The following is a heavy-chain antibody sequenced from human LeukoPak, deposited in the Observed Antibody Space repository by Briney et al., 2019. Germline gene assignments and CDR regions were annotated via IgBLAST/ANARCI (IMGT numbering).Heavy chain of an antibody. CDR3: ARVPLPYYYDSSGYAGPIDY. D-gene: IGHD3-22*01. CDR1: GGTFSSYA. J-gene: IGHJ4*02. Sequence: SVKVSCKASGGTFSSYAISWVRQALGQGLEWMGGIIPIFGTANYAQKFQGRVTITADESTSTAYMELSSLRSEDTAVYYCARVPLPYYYDSSGYAGPIDYWGQGTLVTVSS. CDR2: IIPIFGTA. V-gene: IGHV1-69*13.